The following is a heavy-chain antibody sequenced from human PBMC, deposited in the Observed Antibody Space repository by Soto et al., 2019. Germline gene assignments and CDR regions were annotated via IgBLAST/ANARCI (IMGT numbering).Heavy chain of an antibody. J-gene: IGHJ6*02. CDR3: ARDRREQWLVLAYYYYGMDV. CDR1: GFTYSSYA. CDR2: ISYDGSNK. Sequence: QVQLVESGGGVVQPGRSLRLSCAASGFTYSSYAMHWVRQAPGKGLEWVAVISYDGSNKYYADSVKGRFTISRDNSXXTXYXQMNSLRAEDTAVYYCARDRREQWLVLAYYYYGMDVWGQGTTVTVSS. V-gene: IGHV3-30-3*01. D-gene: IGHD6-19*01.